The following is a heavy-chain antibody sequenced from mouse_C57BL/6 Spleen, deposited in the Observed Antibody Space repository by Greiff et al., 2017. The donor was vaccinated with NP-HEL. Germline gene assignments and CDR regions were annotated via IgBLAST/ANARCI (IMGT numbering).Heavy chain of an antibody. CDR3: ARDLSWYFGG. CDR1: GFTFSDYY. Sequence: DVKLVESEGGLVQPGSSMKLSCTASGFTFSDYYMAWVRQVPEKGLEWVANINYDGSSTYYLDYLKSRFIISRDNAKNILYLQLSSLKSEDTATDYCARDLSWYFGGWGTGTTVTVSS. V-gene: IGHV5-16*01. CDR2: INYDGSST. J-gene: IGHJ1*03. D-gene: IGHD6-5*01.